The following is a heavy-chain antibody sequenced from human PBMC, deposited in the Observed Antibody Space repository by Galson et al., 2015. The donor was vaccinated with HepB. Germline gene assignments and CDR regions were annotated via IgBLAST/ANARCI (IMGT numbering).Heavy chain of an antibody. V-gene: IGHV1-18*01. Sequence: SVKVSCKASGYTFTSYGISWVRQAPGQGLEWMGWISAYNGNTNYAQKLQGRVTMTTDTSTSTAYMELRSLRSDDTAVYYCARDGAAAGTGYWFDPWGQGTLVTVSS. J-gene: IGHJ5*02. D-gene: IGHD6-13*01. CDR3: ARDGAAAGTGYWFDP. CDR2: ISAYNGNT. CDR1: GYTFTSYG.